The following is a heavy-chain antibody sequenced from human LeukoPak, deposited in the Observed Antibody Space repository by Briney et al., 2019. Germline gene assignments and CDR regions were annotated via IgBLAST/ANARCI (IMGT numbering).Heavy chain of an antibody. J-gene: IGHJ4*02. V-gene: IGHV4-34*01. Sequence: WETLSLTGAVYGESLNSYYWSWVRQPPGEGLEWIGEIYESGTTEYNPTLKSRVTISMVPSKQQFSLSLSSVTAADTAVYYCARGAWATRLGSWGLGTPVIVSS. CDR1: GESLNSYY. CDR3: ARGAWATRLGS. D-gene: IGHD2-15*01. CDR2: IYESGTT.